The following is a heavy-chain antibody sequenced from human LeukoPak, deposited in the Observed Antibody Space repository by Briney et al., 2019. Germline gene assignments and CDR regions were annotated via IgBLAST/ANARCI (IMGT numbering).Heavy chain of an antibody. J-gene: IGHJ5*02. Sequence: GGSLRLSCAASGFTFSSYWMHWVRQAPGKGLVWVSRINSDGSSTSYADSVKGRFTISSDNAKNTLYLQMNSLRAEDTAVYYCARGDYSNDEWFDPWGQGTLVTVSS. D-gene: IGHD4-11*01. CDR1: GFTFSSYW. CDR2: INSDGSST. V-gene: IGHV3-74*01. CDR3: ARGDYSNDEWFDP.